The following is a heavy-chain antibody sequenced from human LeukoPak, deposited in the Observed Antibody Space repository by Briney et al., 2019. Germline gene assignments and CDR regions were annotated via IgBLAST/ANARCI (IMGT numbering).Heavy chain of an antibody. J-gene: IGHJ6*03. Sequence: SETLSLTCTVSGGSISSYYWSWIRQPPGKGLEWIGYIYYSGSTNYNPSLRSRVAISVDTSKNQFSLKLSSVTAADTAVYYCARRRPYCSGGSCYPIGYYYYYMDVWGKGTTVTVSS. CDR2: IYYSGST. V-gene: IGHV4-59*01. CDR1: GGSISSYY. CDR3: ARRRPYCSGGSCYPIGYYYYYMDV. D-gene: IGHD2-15*01.